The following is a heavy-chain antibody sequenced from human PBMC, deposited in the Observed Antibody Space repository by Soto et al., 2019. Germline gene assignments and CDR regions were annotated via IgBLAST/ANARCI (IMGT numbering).Heavy chain of an antibody. D-gene: IGHD2-15*01. CDR2: ISSSSSTI. CDR1: GFTFSSYS. V-gene: IGHV3-48*01. CDR3: ARGGGCSGGSCNFDY. J-gene: IGHJ4*02. Sequence: EVQLVESGGGLVQPGGSLRLSCAASGFTFSSYSMNWVRQAPGKGLEWVSYISSSSSTIYYADSVKCRSTISRDNAKNSLYLQMNSLRAEDTAVYYCARGGGCSGGSCNFDYWGQGTLVTVSS.